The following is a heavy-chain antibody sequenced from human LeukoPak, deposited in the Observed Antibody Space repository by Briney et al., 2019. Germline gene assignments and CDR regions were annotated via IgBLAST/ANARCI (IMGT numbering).Heavy chain of an antibody. CDR1: GFTFSSYA. Sequence: PGGSLRLSCAASGFTFSSYAMHWVRQAPGKGLEWVAVISYDGSNKYYADSVKGRFTISRDNSKNTLYLQMNSLRAEDTAVYYCARDHSSSYTFDIWGQGTMVTVSS. D-gene: IGHD6-13*01. CDR3: ARDHSSSYTFDI. J-gene: IGHJ3*02. CDR2: ISYDGSNK. V-gene: IGHV3-30-3*01.